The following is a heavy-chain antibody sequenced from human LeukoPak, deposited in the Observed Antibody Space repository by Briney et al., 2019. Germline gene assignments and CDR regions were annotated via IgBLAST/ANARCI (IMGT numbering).Heavy chain of an antibody. CDR2: INHSGST. J-gene: IGHJ4*02. D-gene: IGHD6-6*01. CDR1: GGSFSGYY. Sequence: ASETLSLTCAVYGGSFSGYYWSWIRQPPGKGLEWIGEINHSGSTNYNPSLKGRVTISVDTSKNQFSLKLSSVTAADTAVYYCARPEYSSRGAVGYWGQGTLVTVSS. V-gene: IGHV4-34*01. CDR3: ARPEYSSRGAVGY.